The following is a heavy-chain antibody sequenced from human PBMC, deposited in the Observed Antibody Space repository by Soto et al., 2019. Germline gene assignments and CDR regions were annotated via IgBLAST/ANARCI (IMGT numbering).Heavy chain of an antibody. CDR3: AKDPNSSGWYGYYYYYYMDV. Sequence: PGGSLRLSCAAPGFTFSSYGMHWVRQAPGKELEWVAVISYDGSNKYYADSVKGRFTISRDNSKNTLYLQMNSLRAEDTAVYYCAKDPNSSGWYGYYYYYYMDVWGKGTTVTVSS. CDR2: ISYDGSNK. CDR1: GFTFSSYG. J-gene: IGHJ6*03. D-gene: IGHD6-19*01. V-gene: IGHV3-30*18.